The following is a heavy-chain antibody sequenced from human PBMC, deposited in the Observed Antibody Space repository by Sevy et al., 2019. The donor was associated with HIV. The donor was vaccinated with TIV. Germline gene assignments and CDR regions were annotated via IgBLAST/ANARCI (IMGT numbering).Heavy chain of an antibody. CDR1: GYTFTSYW. CDR2: IYPDDSDT. Sequence: GESLKISCKGSGYTFTSYWIGWVRQMPGKGLEWMGIIYPDDSDTRYSPSFQGRVTISADKSISTAYLQWSSLKASDTAMYYCARHHASYGVTGYYYYYGLDVWGQGTTVTVSS. V-gene: IGHV5-51*01. CDR3: ARHHASYGVTGYYYYYGLDV. J-gene: IGHJ6*02. D-gene: IGHD4-17*01.